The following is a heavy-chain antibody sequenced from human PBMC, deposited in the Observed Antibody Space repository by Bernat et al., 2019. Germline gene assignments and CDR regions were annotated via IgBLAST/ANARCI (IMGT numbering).Heavy chain of an antibody. Sequence: QVQLVESGGGVVQPGRSLRLSCAASGFTFSSYGMHWVRQAPGKGLEWVAVIWYDGSNKYYADSVKGRFTISRDNSKNTLYLQMNSLRAEDTAVYYCARDRGDSSSWGEYNWFDPWGQGTLVTVSS. J-gene: IGHJ5*02. CDR2: IWYDGSNK. CDR3: ARDRGDSSSWGEYNWFDP. CDR1: GFTFSSYG. V-gene: IGHV3-33*01. D-gene: IGHD6-13*01.